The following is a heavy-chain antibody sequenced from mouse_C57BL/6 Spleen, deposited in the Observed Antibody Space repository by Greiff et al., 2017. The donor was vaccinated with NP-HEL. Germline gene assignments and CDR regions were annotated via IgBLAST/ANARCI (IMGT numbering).Heavy chain of an antibody. V-gene: IGHV5-6*01. CDR2: ISSGGSYT. CDR3: ARHNYGSSYAMDY. J-gene: IGHJ4*01. CDR1: GFTFSSYG. Sequence: EVQVVESGGDLVKPGGSLKLSCAASGFTFSSYGMSWVRQTPDKRLEWVATISSGGSYTYYPDSVKGRFTISRDNAKNTLYLQMSSLKSEDTAMYYCARHNYGSSYAMDYWGQGTSVTVSS. D-gene: IGHD1-1*01.